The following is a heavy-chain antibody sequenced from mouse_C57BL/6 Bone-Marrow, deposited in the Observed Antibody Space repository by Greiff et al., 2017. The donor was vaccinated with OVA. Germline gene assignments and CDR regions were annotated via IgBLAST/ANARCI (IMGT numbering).Heavy chain of an antibody. CDR1: GYTFTSYW. V-gene: IGHV1-64*01. J-gene: IGHJ1*03. CDR2: IHPNSGST. Sequence: QVQLQQPGAELVKPGASVKLSCKASGYTFTSYWMHWVKQRPGQGLEWIGMIHPNSGSTNYNEKFKSKATLTVDKSSSTAYMQLSSLTSEDSAVYYCARRLYYGKWYFDVWGTGTTVTVSS. D-gene: IGHD2-1*01. CDR3: ARRLYYGKWYFDV.